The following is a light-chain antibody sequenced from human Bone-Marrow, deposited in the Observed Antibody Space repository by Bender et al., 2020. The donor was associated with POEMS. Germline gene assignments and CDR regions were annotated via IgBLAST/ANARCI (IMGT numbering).Light chain of an antibody. CDR2: DVD. J-gene: IGLJ1*01. CDR3: WSYAGSTTYV. Sequence: QSALTQPASVSGSPGQSVSISCIGSDTDIGNYNLVSWYQQHPGEAPKVIIYDVDKRPSGMSDRFSGSKSGNAASLTISGLQAEDEADYYCWSYAGSTTYVFGTGTKVTVL. V-gene: IGLV2-23*02. CDR1: DTDIGNYNL.